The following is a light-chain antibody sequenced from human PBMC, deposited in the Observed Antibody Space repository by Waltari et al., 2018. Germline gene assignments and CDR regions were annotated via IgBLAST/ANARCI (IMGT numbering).Light chain of an antibody. J-gene: IGKJ1*01. CDR1: QSINSG. V-gene: IGKV1-5*03. CDR3: QQYTSPPWT. Sequence: DIQMTQSPSTLSASVGDRVTIPCRASQSINSGLAWYQQKPGKAPKLLIQKASILESGVPSRFSGSGSGTEFTLTISSLQPDDFATYFCQQYTSPPWTFGQGTKVEIK. CDR2: KAS.